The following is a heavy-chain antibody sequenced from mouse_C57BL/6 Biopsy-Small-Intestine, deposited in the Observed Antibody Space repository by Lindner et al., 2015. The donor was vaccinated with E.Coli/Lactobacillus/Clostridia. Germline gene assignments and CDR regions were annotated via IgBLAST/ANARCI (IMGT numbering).Heavy chain of an antibody. J-gene: IGHJ4*01. V-gene: IGHV5-17*01. CDR3: ARPHYYAMDY. CDR2: ISSGSSTI. CDR1: GFTFSDYG. Sequence: VQLQESWGGLVKPGGSLKLSCAASGFTFSDYGVHWVRQAPEKGLEWVAYISSGSSTIYYADIVKGRFTISRDNAKNTVFLQMTSLRSEDTAMYYCARPHYYAMDYWGQGTSVTVSS.